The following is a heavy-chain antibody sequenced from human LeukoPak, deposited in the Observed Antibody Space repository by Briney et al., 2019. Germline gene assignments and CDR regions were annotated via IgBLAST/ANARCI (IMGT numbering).Heavy chain of an antibody. CDR2: IYYSGST. V-gene: IGHV4-59*12. J-gene: IGHJ5*02. CDR1: GGSISSYY. Sequence: SETLSLTCTVSGGSISSYYWSWIRQPPGKGLEWIGYIYYSGSTNYNPSLKSRVTMSVDTSKNQFSLKLSSVTAADTAVYYCARGPVNYDSTNWFDPWGQGTLVTVSS. CDR3: ARGPVNYDSTNWFDP. D-gene: IGHD5-12*01.